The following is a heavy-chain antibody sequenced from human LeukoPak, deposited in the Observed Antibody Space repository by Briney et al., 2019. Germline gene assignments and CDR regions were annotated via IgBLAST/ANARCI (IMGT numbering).Heavy chain of an antibody. J-gene: IGHJ4*02. V-gene: IGHV3-43*01. CDR1: GFTFEDYT. D-gene: IGHD6-13*01. Sequence: RGGSLRLSCAASGFTFEDYTMHWVRQAPGKGLEWVSLISWDGGTRYYADSVKGRFTISRDNSKKSLYLQMNSLRTEDTALYCCAKELEAAAAFDYWGQGTLVTVSS. CDR2: ISWDGGTR. CDR3: AKELEAAAAFDY.